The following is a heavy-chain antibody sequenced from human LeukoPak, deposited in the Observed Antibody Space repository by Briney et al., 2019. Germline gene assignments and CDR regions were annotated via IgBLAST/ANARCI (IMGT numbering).Heavy chain of an antibody. CDR2: INPNSGGT. Sequence: ASLKVSCKASGYTFTGHYIHWVRQAPGQGLEWMGWINPNSGGTNYAQKFQGRVTMTRDTSISTAYMELSRLRSDDTAVYYCARDQVMITFGGVIDDYWGQGTLVTVSS. D-gene: IGHD3-16*02. J-gene: IGHJ4*02. V-gene: IGHV1-2*02. CDR3: ARDQVMITFGGVIDDY. CDR1: GYTFTGHY.